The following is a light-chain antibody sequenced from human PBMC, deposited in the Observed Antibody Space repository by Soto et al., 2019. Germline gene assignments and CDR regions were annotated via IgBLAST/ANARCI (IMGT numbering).Light chain of an antibody. CDR2: EAS. V-gene: IGKV1-5*01. CDR1: QDIGSC. CDR3: QQFNSYPIT. J-gene: IGKJ5*01. Sequence: DIQMTQSPSSVSASVGDRVTITFRASQDIGSCLTWYQQKPGKAPKLLIYEASSLEGGVPSRFSGSGSGTEFTLTISGLQPDDFATYYCQQFNSYPITFGQGTRLEIK.